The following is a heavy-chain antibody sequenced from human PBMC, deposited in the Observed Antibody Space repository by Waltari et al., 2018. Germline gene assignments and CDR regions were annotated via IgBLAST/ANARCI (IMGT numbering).Heavy chain of an antibody. CDR3: ARADTSTSYFYYYMDV. D-gene: IGHD1-26*01. V-gene: IGHV4-59*01. Sequence: QVQLQESGPGLVKPSETLSLTCTVSGCSTSPYYWSWVRQSPGKGLEWIGYIHYSGSSVYNPSLRSRVAISLDTPNNQFSLRLRSVTAADAAIYYCARADTSTSYFYYYMDVWGKGTTVTVSS. J-gene: IGHJ6*03. CDR2: IHYSGSS. CDR1: GCSTSPYY.